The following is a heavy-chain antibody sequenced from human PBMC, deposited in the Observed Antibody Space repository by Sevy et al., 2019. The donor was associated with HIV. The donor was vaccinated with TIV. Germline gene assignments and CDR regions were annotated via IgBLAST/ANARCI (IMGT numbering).Heavy chain of an antibody. V-gene: IGHV3-23*01. CDR1: GFTFSSYA. Sequence: GGSLRLSCAASGFTFSSYAMSWVRQAPGKGLEWVSAISGSGGSTYYADSVKGRFTISRDNSKNTLYLQMNSLRAEETAVYYCAKSPGIAVADSPQLTYYYYGMDVWGQGTTVTVSS. CDR3: AKSPGIAVADSPQLTYYYYGMDV. CDR2: ISGSGGST. J-gene: IGHJ6*02. D-gene: IGHD6-19*01.